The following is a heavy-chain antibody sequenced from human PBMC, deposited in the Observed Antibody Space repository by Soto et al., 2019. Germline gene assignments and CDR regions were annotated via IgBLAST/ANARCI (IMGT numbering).Heavy chain of an antibody. J-gene: IGHJ3*02. CDR3: ARGYDFVWGSYRSGAFDI. CDR2: LNAGNSNR. D-gene: IGHD3-16*02. CDR1: GYTFTNNA. V-gene: IGHV1-3*01. Sequence: ASVKVSCKASGYTFTNNAIHWVRQAPGQRLEWLGWLNAGNSNREYSQKFQGRIIMTKDTSASTAYMELSSLISEDTAVYYCARGYDFVWGSYRSGAFDIWG.